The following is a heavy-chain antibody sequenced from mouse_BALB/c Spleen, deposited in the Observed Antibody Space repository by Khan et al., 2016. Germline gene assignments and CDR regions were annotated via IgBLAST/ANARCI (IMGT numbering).Heavy chain of an antibody. J-gene: IGHJ4*01. Sequence: QVQLQQSGTELPRPGASVKLSCKASGYTFTDYYLHWVKQRPGQGLEWIGEIFPGSGSTYYNEKFKGKATLTADTSSSTAYMQLSSLTSEDSAVDCCARCYFGYLALVYWGHGASVTVSS. CDR1: GYTFTDYY. CDR3: ARCYFGYLALVY. CDR2: IFPGSGST. D-gene: IGHD1-1*01. V-gene: IGHV1-77*01.